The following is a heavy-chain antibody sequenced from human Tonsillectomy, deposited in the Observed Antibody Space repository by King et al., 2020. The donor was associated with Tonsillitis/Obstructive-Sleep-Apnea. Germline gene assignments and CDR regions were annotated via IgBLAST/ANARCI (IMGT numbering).Heavy chain of an antibody. CDR3: ARVPGAGLRWFDP. Sequence: VQLQESGPGLVKPSETLSLTCTVSGGSVSSGSDYWSWIRQPQGKGLEWIGYIYYSGSTNYNPSLKSRVTISVDPSKNQFSLKLSPVTAADTAVYYCARVPGAGLRWFDPWGQGTRVTVSS. CDR1: GGSVSSGSDY. CDR2: IYYSGST. V-gene: IGHV4-61*01. D-gene: IGHD3-10*01. J-gene: IGHJ5*02.